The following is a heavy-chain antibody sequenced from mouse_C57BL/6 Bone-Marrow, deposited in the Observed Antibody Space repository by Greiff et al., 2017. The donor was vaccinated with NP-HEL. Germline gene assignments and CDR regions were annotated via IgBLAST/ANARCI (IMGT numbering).Heavy chain of an antibody. J-gene: IGHJ1*03. V-gene: IGHV2-2*01. CDR3: ASYPQWYFDV. D-gene: IGHD5-5*01. CDR1: GFSLTSYG. CDR2: IWSGGST. Sequence: QVQLQQSGPGLVQPSQSLSITCTVSGFSLTSYGVHWVRQSPGKGLEWLGVIWSGGSTAYNAAFISRLSISKDNTKSQVFFKMNSLQADDTAIYYCASYPQWYFDVWGTGTTVTVSS.